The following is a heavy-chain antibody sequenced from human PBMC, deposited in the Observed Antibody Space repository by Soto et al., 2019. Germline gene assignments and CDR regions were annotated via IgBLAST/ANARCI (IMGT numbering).Heavy chain of an antibody. CDR1: GYTFTSYW. CDR2: IYPGDSDT. CDR3: ARHDSPSVIYYYYGMDV. D-gene: IGHD2-15*01. V-gene: IGHV5-51*01. Sequence: GESLKISCKGSGYTFTSYWIGWVRQMPGKGLEWMGIIYPGDSDTRYSPSFQGQVTISADKSISTAYLQWSSLKASDTAIYYCARHDSPSVIYYYYGMDVWGQGNTVTVSS. J-gene: IGHJ6*02.